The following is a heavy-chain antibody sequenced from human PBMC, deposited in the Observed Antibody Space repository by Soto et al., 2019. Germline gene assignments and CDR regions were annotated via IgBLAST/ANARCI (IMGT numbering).Heavy chain of an antibody. J-gene: IGHJ6*02. CDR2: IYYSGST. D-gene: IGHD3-10*01. CDR3: ARVRTMVRGVIVAPDYGMDV. CDR1: GGSISSGGYY. V-gene: IGHV4-30-4*01. Sequence: PSETLSLTCTVSGGSISSGGYYWSWIRQPPGKGLEWIGYIYYSGSTYYNPSLKSRVTISVDTSKNQFSLKLSSVTAADTAVYYCARVRTMVRGVIVAPDYGMDVWGQGTTVTV.